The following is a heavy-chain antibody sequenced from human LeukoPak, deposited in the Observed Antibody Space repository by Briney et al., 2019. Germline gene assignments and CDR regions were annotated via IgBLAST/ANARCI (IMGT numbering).Heavy chain of an antibody. CDR3: ARALDYYGSGRFFDY. D-gene: IGHD3-10*01. Sequence: ASVKVSCKASGYTFTGYYMHWVRQAPGQGLEWMGWINPNSGGTNYAQKFQGRVTMTRDTSISTAYMELSRLRSDDTAVYYCARALDYYGSGRFFDYWGQGTLVTVSS. J-gene: IGHJ4*02. V-gene: IGHV1-2*02. CDR2: INPNSGGT. CDR1: GYTFTGYY.